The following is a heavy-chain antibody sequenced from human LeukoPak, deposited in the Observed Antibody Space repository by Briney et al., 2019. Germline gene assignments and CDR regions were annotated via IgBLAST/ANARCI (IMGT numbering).Heavy chain of an antibody. J-gene: IGHJ4*02. CDR3: AREDSSGYYYGRLDY. Sequence: SETLSLTCTVSGGSISSGSYCWSWIRQPAGKGLEWIGRIYTRGSTNYKPPLKRRVTISVAPSQNQFSLKLSSVTAADTAVYYCAREDSSGYYYGRLDYWGQGTLVTVSS. CDR2: IYTRGST. CDR1: GGSISSGSYC. V-gene: IGHV4-61*02. D-gene: IGHD3-22*01.